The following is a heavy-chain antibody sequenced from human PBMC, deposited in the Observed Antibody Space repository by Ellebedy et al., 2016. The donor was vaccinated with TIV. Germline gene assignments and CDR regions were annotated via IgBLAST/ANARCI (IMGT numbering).Heavy chain of an antibody. D-gene: IGHD6-19*01. V-gene: IGHV3-53*01. Sequence: PGGSLRLSCAASGFTVTSHYMTWVRQAQGKGLEWVSVIYSGGSTYYADSVKGRFTISRDNSKNTLYLQMNSLTVEDTAVYYCAKGDRSTGWLHWGQGTLVTVSS. CDR3: AKGDRSTGWLH. CDR2: IYSGGST. J-gene: IGHJ4*02. CDR1: GFTVTSHY.